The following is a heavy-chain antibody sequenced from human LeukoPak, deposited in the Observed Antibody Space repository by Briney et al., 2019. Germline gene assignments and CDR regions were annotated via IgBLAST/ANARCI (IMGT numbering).Heavy chain of an antibody. V-gene: IGHV3-48*02. Sequence: HPGGSLRLSCAASGFTFSDYSMSWVRQAPGKGLVWVSYIGANSAIYYADSVKGRFTISRDNAKNSLSLQMNSLRDDDTAVYYCAREGYYGAFDIWGQGTMVTVSS. J-gene: IGHJ3*02. CDR2: IGANSAI. CDR3: AREGYYGAFDI. D-gene: IGHD3-10*01. CDR1: GFTFSDYS.